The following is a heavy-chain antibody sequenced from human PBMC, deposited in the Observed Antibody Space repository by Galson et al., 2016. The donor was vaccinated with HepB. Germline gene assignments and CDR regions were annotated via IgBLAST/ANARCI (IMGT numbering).Heavy chain of an antibody. CDR3: ARARVQPRKSFRYFYYMDV. CDR1: GGSLSGSY. CDR2: INDGGNT. V-gene: IGHV4-34*01. J-gene: IGHJ6*03. Sequence: SETLSLTCGVYGGSLSGSYWRWIRQTPGKGLEWVGEINDGGNTNYNPPLKSRVTVSIDTSKNQFSLRLSSVTAADTAVYYCARARVQPRKSFRYFYYMDVWSKGTTVTVSS. D-gene: IGHD1-1*01.